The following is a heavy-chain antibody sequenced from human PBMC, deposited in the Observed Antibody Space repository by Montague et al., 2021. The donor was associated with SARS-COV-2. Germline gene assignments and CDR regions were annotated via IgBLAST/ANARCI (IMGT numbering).Heavy chain of an antibody. CDR2: FYNIGST. D-gene: IGHD1-1*01. CDR3: ARETVTADGFDI. J-gene: IGHJ3*02. Sequence: SETLSLTCTVSGASISSSDWGWIRQPPGKGLEWIGYFYNIGSTDYNPSLKSRATISRDTSKNQFSLKVRSVTAADTAVYYCARETVTADGFDIWGQGTMVTVSS. V-gene: IGHV4-59*01. CDR1: GASISSSD.